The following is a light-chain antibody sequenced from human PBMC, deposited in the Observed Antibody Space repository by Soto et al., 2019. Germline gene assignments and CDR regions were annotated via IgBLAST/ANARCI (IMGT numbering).Light chain of an antibody. CDR2: GAS. J-gene: IGKJ3*01. CDR3: QQYGSSPT. CDR1: QSVSSTY. Sequence: EIVLTQSPGTLSLSPGERATLSCRASQSVSSTYLAWYQQKPGQAPRLLIYGASRRATGIPDRFSGSGSGTDFTLTISRVEPEDFAVYYCQQYGSSPTFGPGTKVDI. V-gene: IGKV3-20*01.